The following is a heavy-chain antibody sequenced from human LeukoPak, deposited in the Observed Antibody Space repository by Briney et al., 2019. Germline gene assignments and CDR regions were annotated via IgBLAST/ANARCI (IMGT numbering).Heavy chain of an antibody. CDR1: GDSISTYY. D-gene: IGHD2-15*01. J-gene: IGHJ3*02. Sequence: SETLSLTCTVSGDSISTYYWSWIRQPPGKGLEWIGYIYYSGSTNYNPSLKSRVTISVDTSKNQFSLKLSSVTAADTAVYYCAIANPDISIGVDAFDIWGQGTMVTVSS. CDR2: IYYSGST. CDR3: AIANPDISIGVDAFDI. V-gene: IGHV4-59*01.